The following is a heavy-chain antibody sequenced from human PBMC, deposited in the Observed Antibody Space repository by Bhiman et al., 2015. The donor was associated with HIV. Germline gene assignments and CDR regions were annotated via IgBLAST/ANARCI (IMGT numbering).Heavy chain of an antibody. Sequence: EVQLVESGGGLVQPGGSLRLSCAASGFTFSSHDMHWVRQATGKGLEWVSAIGFAGDTYYSGSVKGRLTISRESAKNSLYLQMNSLRAGDTAVYYCARGVHFKLGYYMDVWGKGATVTVSS. CDR1: GFTFSSHD. D-gene: IGHD3-10*01. J-gene: IGHJ6*03. CDR3: ARGVHFKLGYYMDV. CDR2: IGFAGDT. V-gene: IGHV3-13*01.